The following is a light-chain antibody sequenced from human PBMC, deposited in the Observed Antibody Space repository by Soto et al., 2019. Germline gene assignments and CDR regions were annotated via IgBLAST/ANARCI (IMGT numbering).Light chain of an antibody. CDR1: QNINKY. CDR2: GAS. Sequence: DIPMTQSPSSLSASVGDRVTITCRASQNINKYLSWYQQRPGKAPKLLIYGASILQGGVPSRFSGGGSGTDFTLTISRLQPEDFASYYCQQSFTSPWTFGLGTKVEV. CDR3: QQSFTSPWT. V-gene: IGKV1-39*01. J-gene: IGKJ1*01.